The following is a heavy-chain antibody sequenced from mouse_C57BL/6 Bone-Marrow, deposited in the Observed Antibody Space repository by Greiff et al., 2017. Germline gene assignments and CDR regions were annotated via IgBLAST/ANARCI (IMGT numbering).Heavy chain of an antibody. CDR2: ISNGGGST. V-gene: IGHV5-12*01. Sequence: EVMLVESGGGLVQPGGSLKLSCAASGFTFSDYYMYWVRQTPEKRLEWVAYISNGGGSTYYPDTVKGRFTISRDNAKNTLYLQMSRLKSEDTAMYYCARCYYSSSNYFDYWGQGTTLTVSS. J-gene: IGHJ2*01. CDR3: ARCYYSSSNYFDY. D-gene: IGHD1-1*01. CDR1: GFTFSDYY.